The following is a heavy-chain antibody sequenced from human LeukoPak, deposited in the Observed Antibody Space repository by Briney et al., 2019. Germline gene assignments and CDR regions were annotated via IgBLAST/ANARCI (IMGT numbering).Heavy chain of an antibody. CDR2: IIPIFGTA. J-gene: IGHJ3*02. V-gene: IGHV1-69*05. CDR3: ARVDIGYCSSTSCYVDSRYAFDI. D-gene: IGHD2-2*01. Sequence: SVKVSCKASGGTFSSYAISWVRQALGQGLEWMGRIIPIFGTANYAQKIQGRVTITTDESTSTAYMELSSLRSEDTAVYYCARVDIGYCSSTSCYVDSRYAFDIWGQGTMVTVSS. CDR1: GGTFSSYA.